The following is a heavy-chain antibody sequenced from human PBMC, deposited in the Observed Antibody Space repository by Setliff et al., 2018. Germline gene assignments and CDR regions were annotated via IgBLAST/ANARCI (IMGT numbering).Heavy chain of an antibody. D-gene: IGHD5-12*01. CDR1: GYNFTGYC. CDR2: INPNSGGT. Sequence: GASVKVSCKASGYNFTGYCMYWVRQAPGQGLEWMGWINPNSGGTNYAQKFQGRVSMTRDTSISTAFLELNGLRSDDTAVYYCTKDLKKWLQFGWYFDLWGRGTLVTVSS. V-gene: IGHV1-2*02. CDR3: TKDLKKWLQFGWYFDL. J-gene: IGHJ2*01.